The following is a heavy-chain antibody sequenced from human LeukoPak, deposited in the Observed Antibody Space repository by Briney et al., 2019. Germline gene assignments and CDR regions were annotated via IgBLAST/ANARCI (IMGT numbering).Heavy chain of an antibody. D-gene: IGHD3-3*02. J-gene: IGHJ4*02. CDR2: IYYSGRT. V-gene: IGHV4-39*07. Sequence: SETLSLTCTVSGGSISSSSYYWGWIRQPPEKGLECIGSIYYSGRTYYNPSLKSRVTISRDTSKNQFSLKLSSVTAADTAVYYCARGRAFFDWGQGTLVTVSS. CDR1: GGSISSSSYY. CDR3: ARGRAFFD.